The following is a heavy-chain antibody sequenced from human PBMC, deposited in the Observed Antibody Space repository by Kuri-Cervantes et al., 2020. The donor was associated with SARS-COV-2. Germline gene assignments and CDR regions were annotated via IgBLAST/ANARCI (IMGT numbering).Heavy chain of an antibody. CDR2: ISHDGNNK. CDR3: ARARVGVFDF. D-gene: IGHD2-21*01. CDR1: GFRFSSYG. V-gene: IGHV3-30*03. Sequence: GGSLRLSCAASGFRFSSYGMHWVRQAPGKGLEWVAVISHDGNNKYYADSVKGRFTISRDNSRNTLYLQIISLRTEDTAVFYCARARVGVFDFWGQGALVTVSS. J-gene: IGHJ4*02.